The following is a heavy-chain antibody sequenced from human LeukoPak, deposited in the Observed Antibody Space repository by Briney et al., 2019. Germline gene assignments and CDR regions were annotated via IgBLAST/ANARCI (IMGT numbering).Heavy chain of an antibody. V-gene: IGHV3-21*01. CDR3: ARAKWELPFDY. CDR1: GFNVTTYY. Sequence: PGGSLRLSCVASGFNVTTYYMGWVRLAPGKGLEWVSSISSSSSYIYYADSVKGRFTISRDNAKNSLYLQMNSLRAEDTAVYYCARAKWELPFDYWGQGTLVTVSS. CDR2: ISSSSSYI. D-gene: IGHD1-26*01. J-gene: IGHJ4*02.